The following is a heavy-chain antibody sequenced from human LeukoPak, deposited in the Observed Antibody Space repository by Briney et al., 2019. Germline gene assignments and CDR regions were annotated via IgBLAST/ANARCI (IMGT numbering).Heavy chain of an antibody. J-gene: IGHJ3*02. Sequence: PGGSLRLSCAASGFTFSSNWMSWVRQAPGKGLEWVANIKEDGSEKYHVDSVKGRFTISRDNAKNSLYLQMNSLRAEDTAVYYCARDEYNWNVDAFDIWGQGTVVTVSS. CDR2: IKEDGSEK. D-gene: IGHD1-20*01. CDR3: ARDEYNWNVDAFDI. V-gene: IGHV3-7*01. CDR1: GFTFSSNW.